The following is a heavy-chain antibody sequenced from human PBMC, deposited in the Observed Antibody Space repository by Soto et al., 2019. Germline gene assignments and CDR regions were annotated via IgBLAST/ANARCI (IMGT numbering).Heavy chain of an antibody. J-gene: IGHJ6*01. Sequence: SETLYLRCIFCGGSISTSIYYWGWIRQPPGKGLEWIGSIYYSGSTYYNPSLKSRVTISVDTSKNQFSLKLSSVTAADTAVYYCARSMGYYYYGMDVWGQGTTVTVSS. V-gene: IGHV4-39*01. CDR1: GGSISTSIYY. CDR2: IYYSGST. CDR3: ARSMGYYYYGMDV. D-gene: IGHD2-8*01.